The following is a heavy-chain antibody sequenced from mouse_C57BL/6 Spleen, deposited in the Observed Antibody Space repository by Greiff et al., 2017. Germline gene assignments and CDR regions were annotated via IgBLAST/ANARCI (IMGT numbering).Heavy chain of an antibody. V-gene: IGHV5-6*01. CDR3: ARHEVLRWYFDV. Sequence: EVKVVESGGDLVKPGGSLKLSCAASGFTFSSYGMSWVRQTPDKRLEWVATISSGGSYTYYPDSVKGRFTISRDNAKNTLYLQMSSLKSEDTAMYYCARHEVLRWYFDVWGTGTTVTVSS. CDR2: ISSGGSYT. D-gene: IGHD1-1*01. J-gene: IGHJ1*03. CDR1: GFTFSSYG.